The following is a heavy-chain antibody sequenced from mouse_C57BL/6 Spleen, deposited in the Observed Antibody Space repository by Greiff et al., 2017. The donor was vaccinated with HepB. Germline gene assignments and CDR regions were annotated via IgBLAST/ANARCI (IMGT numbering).Heavy chain of an antibody. CDR2: INPNNGGT. D-gene: IGHD1-1*01. Sequence: VQLKESGPELVKPGASVKIPCKASGYTFTDYNMDWVKQSHGKSLEWIGDINPNNGGTIYNQKFKGKSTLTVSKSSSTAYMELRSLTSEDTAVYYCARWGTTVPHFDYWGQGTTLTVSS. V-gene: IGHV1-18*01. CDR1: GYTFTDYN. J-gene: IGHJ2*01. CDR3: ARWGTTVPHFDY.